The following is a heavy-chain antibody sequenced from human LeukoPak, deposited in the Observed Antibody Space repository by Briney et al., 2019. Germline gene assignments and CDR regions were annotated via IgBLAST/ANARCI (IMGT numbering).Heavy chain of an antibody. J-gene: IGHJ4*02. V-gene: IGHV1-2*02. CDR2: INPNGGAT. CDR1: GYTFSGYY. D-gene: IGHD3-22*01. Sequence: VASVKVSCKASGYTFSGYYMHWVRQAPGQGLEWMGWINPNGGATNYAQTLQGRVTMTRDTSISIVYMELSRLRTDDTAVYYCARALRYDDSSGYYAYWGRGTLVTVSS. CDR3: ARALRYDDSSGYYAY.